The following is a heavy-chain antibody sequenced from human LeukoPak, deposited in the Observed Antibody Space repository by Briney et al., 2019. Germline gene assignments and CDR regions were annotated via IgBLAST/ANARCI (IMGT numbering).Heavy chain of an antibody. V-gene: IGHV4-39*01. J-gene: IGHJ2*01. Sequence: SETLSLTCTVSGGSISSSSYYWGWIRQPPGKGLEWIGSIYHSGSTYYNSSLKSRVTISVDTSKNQFSLKLSSVTTADTAVYYCARTGRRGYFDLWGRGSLVTVSS. CDR2: IYHSGST. CDR3: ARTGRRGYFDL. D-gene: IGHD1-14*01. CDR1: GGSISSSSYY.